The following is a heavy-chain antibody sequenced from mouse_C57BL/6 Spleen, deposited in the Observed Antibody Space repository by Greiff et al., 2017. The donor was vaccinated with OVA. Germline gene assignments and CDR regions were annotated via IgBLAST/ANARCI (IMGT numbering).Heavy chain of an antibody. Sequence: EVMLVESGGGLVQPGGSMKLSCVASGFTFSNYWMNWVRQSPEKGLEWVAQIRLKSDNYATHYAESGKGRFTISRDDSKSSVYLQMNTLRAEDTGIYYCTGRSGSYGHEGWCACWGQGTLVTVSA. CDR1: GFTFSNYW. J-gene: IGHJ3*01. CDR2: IRLKSDNYAT. V-gene: IGHV6-3*01. D-gene: IGHD1-1*02. CDR3: TGRSGSYGHEGWCAC.